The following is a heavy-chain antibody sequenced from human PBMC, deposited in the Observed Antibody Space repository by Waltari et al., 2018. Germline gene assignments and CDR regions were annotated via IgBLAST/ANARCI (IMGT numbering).Heavy chain of an antibody. J-gene: IGHJ4*02. D-gene: IGHD5-18*01. CDR2: FDPEDGET. V-gene: IGHV1-24*01. CDR1: GYTPIDLS. Sequence: QVQLVQSGAEAKKPGASVNVSCKLSGYTPIDLSMHWVRQAPGKGLEWMGGFDPEDGETINSQKFQGRVTMTEDTSTDTAYMELSSLRSEDTAVYYCATLKRGYSYGWTLDYWGQGTLVIVSS. CDR3: ATLKRGYSYGWTLDY.